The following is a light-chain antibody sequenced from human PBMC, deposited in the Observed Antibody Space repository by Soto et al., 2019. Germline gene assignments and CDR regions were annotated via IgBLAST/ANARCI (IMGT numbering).Light chain of an antibody. CDR3: QPGKSFPLT. CDR1: QDINRW. CDR2: KAY. Sequence: DIQMTQSPSCVGAAVGDRVTLTCRASQDINRWLAWYQQKPGLAGKLLIYKAYSLQGGVPSRFSGSRSGTDFTLTITSLQPEDFATYFCQPGKSFPLTVGGGTKVEIK. J-gene: IGKJ4*01. V-gene: IGKV1-12*01.